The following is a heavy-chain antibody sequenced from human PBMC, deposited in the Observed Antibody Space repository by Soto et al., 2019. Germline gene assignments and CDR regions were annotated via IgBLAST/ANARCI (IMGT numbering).Heavy chain of an antibody. Sequence: EVQLVQSGGGLVQPGGSLKLSCAASGFTFSDSAMHWVRQASGNGLEWVGSLRDKTDTYATAVRGRFTISRDDSKNTAYLHMNSLQTDDTAVYYCTSLEANPVYVDPWGQGTLVTVSS. CDR2: LRDKTDTYAT. CDR3: TSLEANPVYVDP. J-gene: IGHJ5*02. V-gene: IGHV3-73*02. CDR1: GFTFSDSA. D-gene: IGHD4-17*01.